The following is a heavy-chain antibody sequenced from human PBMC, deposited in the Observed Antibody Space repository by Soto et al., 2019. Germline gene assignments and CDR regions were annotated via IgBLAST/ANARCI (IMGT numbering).Heavy chain of an antibody. J-gene: IGHJ4*02. CDR3: AREMDTATVF. D-gene: IGHD5-18*01. Sequence: QVQLVESGGGVVQPGRSLRLSCAASGFTFSSYAMHWVRQAPGKGLEWVAVISYDGSNKYYADFVKGRFTISRDNSKNTLYLQMNSLRAEDTAVYYCAREMDTATVFWGQGTLVTVSS. CDR2: ISYDGSNK. V-gene: IGHV3-30-3*01. CDR1: GFTFSSYA.